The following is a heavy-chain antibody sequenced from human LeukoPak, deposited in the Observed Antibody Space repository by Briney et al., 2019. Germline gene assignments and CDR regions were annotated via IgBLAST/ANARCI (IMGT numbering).Heavy chain of an antibody. CDR1: GFTFSSYG. Sequence: GGSLRLSCAASGFTFSSYGMHWVRQAPGKGLEWVAAIWYDGSNKYYADSVKGRFTISRDNSKNTLYLQMNSLRAEDTAVYYCARSDSSGYYPKTPFDYWGQGTLVTVSS. D-gene: IGHD3-22*01. V-gene: IGHV3-33*01. J-gene: IGHJ4*02. CDR2: IWYDGSNK. CDR3: ARSDSSGYYPKTPFDY.